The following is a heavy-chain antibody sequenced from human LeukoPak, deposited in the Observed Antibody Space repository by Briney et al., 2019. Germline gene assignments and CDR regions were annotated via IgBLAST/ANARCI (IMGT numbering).Heavy chain of an antibody. Sequence: GGSLRLSCAASGFTFSSYAMHWVRQAPGKGLEWVAVISYDGSNKYYADSVKGRFTISRDNSKNTLYLQMNSLRAEDTAVYYCARDRGDVVVVAAAQPNCYYYGMDVWGQGTTVTVSS. CDR2: ISYDGSNK. CDR1: GFTFSSYA. V-gene: IGHV3-30*04. J-gene: IGHJ6*02. D-gene: IGHD2-15*01. CDR3: ARDRGDVVVVAAAQPNCYYYGMDV.